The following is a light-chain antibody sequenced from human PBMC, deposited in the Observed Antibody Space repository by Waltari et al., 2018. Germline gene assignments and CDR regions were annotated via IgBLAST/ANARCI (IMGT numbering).Light chain of an antibody. Sequence: QSALTQPASASGSPGQSIPISCSGTSSNIGGYDYVAWYQQYPAIAPKLIIYDVTNRPSGVSNRFSGSKSGYTASLTISGLQAADEAHYYCTSYTRKHTWVFGGGTKVTVL. CDR3: TSYTRKHTWV. V-gene: IGLV2-14*03. CDR1: SSNIGGYDY. CDR2: DVT. J-gene: IGLJ3*02.